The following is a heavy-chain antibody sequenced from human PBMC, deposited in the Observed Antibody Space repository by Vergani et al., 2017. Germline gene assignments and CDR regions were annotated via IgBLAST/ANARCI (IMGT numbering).Heavy chain of an antibody. V-gene: IGHV3-11*05. D-gene: IGHD4-17*01. CDR2: ISSSSSYT. Sequence: QVQLVESGGGLVKPGGSLRLSCAASGFTFSDYYMSWIRQAPGKGLEWVSYISSSSSYTNYADSVKGRFTISRDNAKNSLYLQMNSLRAEDTAVYYCARGDGDRSTYYYYGMDVWGQGTTVTVSS. CDR3: ARGDGDRSTYYYYGMDV. J-gene: IGHJ6*02. CDR1: GFTFSDYY.